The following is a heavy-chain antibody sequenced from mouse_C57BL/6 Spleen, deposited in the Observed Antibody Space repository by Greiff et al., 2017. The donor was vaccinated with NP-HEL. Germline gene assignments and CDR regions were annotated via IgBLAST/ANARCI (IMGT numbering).Heavy chain of an antibody. CDR3: ARSYYYGSSGSFDV. CDR1: GYAFSSSW. Sequence: QVQLQQSGPELVKPGASVRISCKASGYAFSSSWLNWVKQRPGKGLEWFGRLSPGDVDPNYNGKVNGKASLTPDKSSSTAYMLLSSLSSEDSAVYFCARSYYYGSSGSFDVWSTGTTVTVSS. CDR2: LSPGDVDP. D-gene: IGHD1-1*01. V-gene: IGHV1-82*01. J-gene: IGHJ1*03.